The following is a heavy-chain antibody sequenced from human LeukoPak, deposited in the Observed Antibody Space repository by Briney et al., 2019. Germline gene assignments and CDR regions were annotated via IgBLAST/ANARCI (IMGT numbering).Heavy chain of an antibody. D-gene: IGHD2-21*02. CDR3: ARDHAVTDDY. CDR1: GFTFSSYS. V-gene: IGHV3-21*01. CDR2: ISSSSSYI. J-gene: IGHJ4*02. Sequence: SGGSLRLSCAASGFTFSSYSMNWDRQAPGKGLEWVSSISSSSSYIYYADSVKSRFTISRDNAKNSLYLQMNSLRAEDTAVYYCARDHAVTDDYWGQGTLVTVSS.